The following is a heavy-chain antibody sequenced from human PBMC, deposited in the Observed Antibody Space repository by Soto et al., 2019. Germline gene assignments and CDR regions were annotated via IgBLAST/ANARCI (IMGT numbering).Heavy chain of an antibody. V-gene: IGHV3-21*01. CDR3: AREGGLRYTDY. CDR1: GFTFSSYS. J-gene: IGHJ4*02. Sequence: GGSLRLSCAASGFTFSSYSMNWVRQAPGKGLEWVSSISSSSYIYYADSVKGRFTISRDNAKNSLYLQMNSLRAEDTAVYYCAREGGLRYTDYWGQGTLVTVSS. CDR2: ISSSSYI. D-gene: IGHD3-9*01.